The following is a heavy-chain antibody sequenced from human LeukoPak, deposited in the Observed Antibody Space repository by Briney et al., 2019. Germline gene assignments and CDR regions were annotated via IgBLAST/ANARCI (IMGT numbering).Heavy chain of an antibody. CDR3: ASLRFLEWLLLPRDYYYYMDV. CDR2: IYYSGTT. D-gene: IGHD3-3*01. V-gene: IGHV4-39*01. Sequence: PSETLSLTCTVSGGSISSSSYYWGWIRQPRGKGLEWIGSIYYSGTTYYNPSLKSRVTISVDTSKNQFSLKLSSVTAADTAVYYCASLRFLEWLLLPRDYYYYMDVWGKGTTVTVSS. CDR1: GGSISSSSYY. J-gene: IGHJ6*03.